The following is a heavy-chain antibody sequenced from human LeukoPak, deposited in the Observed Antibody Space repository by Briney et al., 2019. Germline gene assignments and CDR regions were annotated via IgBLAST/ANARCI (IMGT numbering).Heavy chain of an antibody. D-gene: IGHD5-24*01. CDR1: GGSISSYY. J-gene: IGHJ2*01. CDR2: IYYSGST. Sequence: PSETLSLTCTVSGGSISSYYWSWIRQPPGKGLEWIGYIYYSGSTNYNPSLKSRVTISVDTSKNQFSLKPSSVTAADTAVYYCASSRRDGYNHWYFDLWGRGTLVTVSS. CDR3: ASSRRDGYNHWYFDL. V-gene: IGHV4-59*01.